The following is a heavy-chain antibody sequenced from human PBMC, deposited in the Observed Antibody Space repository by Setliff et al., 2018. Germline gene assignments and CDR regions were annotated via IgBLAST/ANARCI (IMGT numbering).Heavy chain of an antibody. D-gene: IGHD2-21*02. CDR2: TIPNFGST. Sequence: GASVKVSCKASGGTFSSYGISWVRQAPGQGLEWLGGTIPNFGSTNYAQKFQGRVTIITDESTSTGYMELSSLRSEDTAVYFCARESGVVVTTTNYYYYMDVWGEGTTVTVSS. J-gene: IGHJ6*03. CDR3: ARESGVVVTTTNYYYYMDV. V-gene: IGHV1-69*05. CDR1: GGTFSSYG.